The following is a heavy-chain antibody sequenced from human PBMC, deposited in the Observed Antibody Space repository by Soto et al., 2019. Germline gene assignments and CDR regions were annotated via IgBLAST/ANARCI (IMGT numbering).Heavy chain of an antibody. CDR3: ARLDYGDYRFDY. D-gene: IGHD4-17*01. CDR2: IYYSGST. Sequence: SETLSLTCTVSGGSIRSSSYYWGWIRQPPGKGLEWIGSIYYSGSTYYNPSLKSRVTISVDTSKNQFSLKLSSVTAADTAVYYCARLDYGDYRFDYWGQGTLVTVSS. CDR1: GGSIRSSSYY. V-gene: IGHV4-39*01. J-gene: IGHJ4*02.